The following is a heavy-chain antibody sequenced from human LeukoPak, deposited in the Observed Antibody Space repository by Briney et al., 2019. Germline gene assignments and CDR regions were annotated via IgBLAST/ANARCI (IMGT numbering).Heavy chain of an antibody. CDR3: ARDSSSWYRLYYFDY. D-gene: IGHD6-13*01. V-gene: IGHV1-3*01. J-gene: IGHJ4*02. CDR1: GYTFTSYA. Sequence: GASVKVSCKASGYTFTSYATHWVRQAPGQRLEWMGWINAGNGNTKYSQKFQGRVTITRDTSASTAYMELSSLRSEDTAVYYCARDSSSWYRLYYFDYWGQGTLVTVSS. CDR2: INAGNGNT.